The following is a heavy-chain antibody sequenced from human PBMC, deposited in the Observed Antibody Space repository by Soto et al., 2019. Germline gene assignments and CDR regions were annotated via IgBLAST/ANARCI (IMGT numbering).Heavy chain of an antibody. J-gene: IGHJ6*02. V-gene: IGHV3-23*01. CDR1: GFTFSSYA. CDR2: ISGSGGST. CDR3: AKDRGPGYSYGMDV. Sequence: EVQLLESGGGLVQPGGSLRLSCAASGFTFSSYAMSWVRQAPGKGLEWVSAISGSGGSTYYADSVKGRFTISRDNSKNTLYLQNNSLRAEDTGVYYCAKDRGPGYSYGMDVWGQGTTVTVSS. D-gene: IGHD5-18*01.